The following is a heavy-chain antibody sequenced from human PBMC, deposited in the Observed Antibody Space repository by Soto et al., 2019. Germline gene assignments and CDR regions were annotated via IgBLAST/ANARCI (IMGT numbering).Heavy chain of an antibody. CDR1: GGSISSGDYD. V-gene: IGHV4-30-4*01. Sequence: SETLSLTCTVSGGSISSGDYDWSWIRQPPGKGLEWIGYIYYSGSTYYNPSLKSRVTISVDTSKNRFSLKLSSVTAADPAVYYCARDRADLYHIYYGIDVWGQGSTVTVCS. D-gene: IGHD2-2*01. J-gene: IGHJ6*01. CDR2: IYYSGST. CDR3: ARDRADLYHIYYGIDV.